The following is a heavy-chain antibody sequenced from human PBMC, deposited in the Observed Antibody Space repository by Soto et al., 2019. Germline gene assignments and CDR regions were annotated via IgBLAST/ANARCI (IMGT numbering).Heavy chain of an antibody. CDR1: GYTFTSCA. CDR2: INAGNGNT. Sequence: GASVKVSCKASGYTFTSCARHWVRQAPGQRLEWMGWINAGNGNTKYSQKFQGRVTITRDTSASTAYMELSSLRSEDTAVYYCARVGSSGWYTFWFDPWGQGTLVTVSS. CDR3: ARVGSSGWYTFWFDP. D-gene: IGHD6-19*01. V-gene: IGHV1-3*01. J-gene: IGHJ5*02.